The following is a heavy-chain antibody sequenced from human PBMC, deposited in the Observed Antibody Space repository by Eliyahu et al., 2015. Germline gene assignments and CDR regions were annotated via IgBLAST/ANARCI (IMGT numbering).Heavy chain of an antibody. J-gene: IGHJ4*02. D-gene: IGHD6-13*01. CDR2: ISGSGGST. CDR1: GFTFSSYA. CDR3: AKGAVAAASVPFDY. V-gene: IGHV3-23*01. Sequence: EVQLLESGGGLVQPGGSLRLSCAASGFTFSSYAMSWVRQAPGKGLGWVSGISGSGGSTYYADSVKGRFTISRDNSKNTLYLQMNSLRVEDSAVYYCAKGAVAAASVPFDYWGQGTLVTVSS.